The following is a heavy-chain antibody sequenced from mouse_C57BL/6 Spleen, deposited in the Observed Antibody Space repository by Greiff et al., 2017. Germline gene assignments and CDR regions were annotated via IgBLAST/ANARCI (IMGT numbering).Heavy chain of an antibody. CDR2: IDPETGGT. Sequence: VQLQQSGAELVRPGASVTLSCKASGYTFTDYEMHWVKQTPVHGLEWIGAIDPETGGTAYNQKFKGKAILTADKSSSTAYMELRSLTSEDSAVYYGTRGARAAQDTWFAYWGQGTLVTVSA. D-gene: IGHD3-2*02. CDR1: GYTFTDYE. V-gene: IGHV1-15*01. J-gene: IGHJ3*01. CDR3: TRGARAAQDTWFAY.